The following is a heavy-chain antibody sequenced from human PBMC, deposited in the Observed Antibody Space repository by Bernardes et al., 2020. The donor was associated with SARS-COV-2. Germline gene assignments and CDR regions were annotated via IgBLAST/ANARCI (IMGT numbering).Heavy chain of an antibody. CDR1: GYSISSGYY. CDR2: IYHSGST. D-gene: IGHD6-19*01. V-gene: IGHV4-38-2*01. J-gene: IGHJ6*02. CDR3: ARSFREYSSGWYYYYGMDV. Sequence: SETLSLTCAVSGYSISSGYYWGWIRQPPGKGLEWIGSIYHSGSTYYNPSLKSRVTISVDTSKNQFSLKLSSVTAADTAVYYCARSFREYSSGWYYYYGMDVWGQGTTVTVSS.